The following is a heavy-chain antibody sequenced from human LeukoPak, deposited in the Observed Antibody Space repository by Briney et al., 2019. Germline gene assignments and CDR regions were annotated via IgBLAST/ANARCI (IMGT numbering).Heavy chain of an antibody. CDR3: AKDQQVGAAAYYFDS. Sequence: QAGGSLRLSCAASGFTFSRYGLHWVRQAPGKGLEWVAVIANDGKDKKYADSVKGRFSISRDNSKSTLYLQMNSLRAEDTGVYYCAKDQQVGAAAYYFDSWGQGTLVTAPS. CDR2: IANDGKDK. V-gene: IGHV3-30*18. CDR1: GFTFSRYG. J-gene: IGHJ4*02. D-gene: IGHD6-13*01.